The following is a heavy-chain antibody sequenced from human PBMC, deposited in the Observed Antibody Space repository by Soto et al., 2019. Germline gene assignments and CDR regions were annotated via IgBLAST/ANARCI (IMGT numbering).Heavy chain of an antibody. CDR3: GRGPNTHYYYYYMDV. J-gene: IGHJ6*03. V-gene: IGHV1-8*01. D-gene: IGHD5-18*01. Sequence: ASVKVSCKASGYTFTSYDINWVRQATGQGLEWMGWMNPNSGNTGYAQKFQGRVTMTRNTSISTAYMELSSLRSEDTAVYYCGRGPNTHYYYYYMDVWGKGTTVTVSS. CDR2: MNPNSGNT. CDR1: GYTFTSYD.